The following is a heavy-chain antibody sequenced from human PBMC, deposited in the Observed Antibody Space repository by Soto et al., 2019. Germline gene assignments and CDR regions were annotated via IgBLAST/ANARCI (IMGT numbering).Heavy chain of an antibody. V-gene: IGHV4-59*01. D-gene: IGHD6-19*01. J-gene: IGHJ5*02. CDR1: GGSLSPYY. Sequence: PSETLSLTCPVAGGSLSPYYWSWIRQPPGKGLEWIGYIHYSGSTNYNPSLKSRVTISMDTSRNQFSLKLNSVTAADTAVYYCATNPRSSAWYKWFDPWGQGTLVTVSS. CDR3: ATNPRSSAWYKWFDP. CDR2: IHYSGST.